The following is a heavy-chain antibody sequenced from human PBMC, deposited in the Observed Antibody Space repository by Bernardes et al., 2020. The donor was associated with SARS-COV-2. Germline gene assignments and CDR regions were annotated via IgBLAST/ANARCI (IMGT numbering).Heavy chain of an antibody. CDR3: ARHGGGKHWFGELPDS. CDR2: IYYSGST. V-gene: IGHV4-59*08. Sequence: SETLSLTCTVSGGSISSYYWSWIRQPPGKGLEWIGYIYYSGSTNYNPSLKSRVTISVDTSKNQFSLKLSSVTAADTAVYYCARHGGGKHWFGELPDSWGQGTLVTVSS. CDR1: GGSISSYY. J-gene: IGHJ4*02. D-gene: IGHD3-10*01.